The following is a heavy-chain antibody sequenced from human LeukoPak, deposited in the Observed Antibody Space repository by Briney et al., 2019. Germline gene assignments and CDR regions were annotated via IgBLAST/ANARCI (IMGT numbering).Heavy chain of an antibody. V-gene: IGHV3-48*01. Sequence: GGPLRLSCAASGFTISTYSMHWVRHAPGKALEGVSYISSSTSTIYYADPVKGRCPISRDNAKNSLYLQMNSLRAEDTAVYYCARVLPYDYINRFDRWGQGTLVTVSS. D-gene: IGHD4-11*01. CDR2: ISSSTSTI. CDR1: GFTISTYS. J-gene: IGHJ5*02. CDR3: ARVLPYDYINRFDR.